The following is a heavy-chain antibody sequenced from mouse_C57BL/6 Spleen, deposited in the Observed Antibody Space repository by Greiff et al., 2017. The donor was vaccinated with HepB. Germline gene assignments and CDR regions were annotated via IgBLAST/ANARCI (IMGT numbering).Heavy chain of an antibody. D-gene: IGHD1-1*01. Sequence: QVQLQQSGAELVRPGTSVKVSCKASGYAFTNYLIEWVKQRPGQGLEWIGVINPGSGGTNYNEKFKGKATLTADKSSSTAYMQLSSLTSEDSAVYFCARMDWDYGSNFDYWGQGTTLTVSS. J-gene: IGHJ2*01. CDR2: INPGSGGT. CDR1: GYAFTNYL. CDR3: ARMDWDYGSNFDY. V-gene: IGHV1-54*01.